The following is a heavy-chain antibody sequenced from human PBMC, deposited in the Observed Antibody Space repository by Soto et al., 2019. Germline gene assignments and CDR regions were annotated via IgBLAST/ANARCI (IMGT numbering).Heavy chain of an antibody. D-gene: IGHD3-16*02. V-gene: IGHV4-39*01. CDR2: IYYSGST. CDR3: ARTNYVWGSYRYYFDY. Sequence: SETLSLTCTVSGGSISSSSYYWGWIRQPPGKGLEWIGSIYYSGSTYYNPSLKSRVTISVDTSKNQFSLKLSSVTAADTAVYYCARTNYVWGSYRYYFDYGGQGTLVTVSS. CDR1: GGSISSSSYY. J-gene: IGHJ4*02.